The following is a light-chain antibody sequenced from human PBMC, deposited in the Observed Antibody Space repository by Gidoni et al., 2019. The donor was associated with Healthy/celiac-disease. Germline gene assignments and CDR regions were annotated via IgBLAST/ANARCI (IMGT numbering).Light chain of an antibody. CDR3: QQSYSTHFT. V-gene: IGKV1-39*01. Sequence: DIQIPQSPSSLSASVGDRVTITCLASQSISSYLNWYQQKPGKAPKLLIYAASSLQSGVPSRFSGSGSGTDFTLTISSLQPEDFATYYCQQSYSTHFTFGPGNKSGYQT. CDR2: AAS. J-gene: IGKJ3*01. CDR1: QSISSY.